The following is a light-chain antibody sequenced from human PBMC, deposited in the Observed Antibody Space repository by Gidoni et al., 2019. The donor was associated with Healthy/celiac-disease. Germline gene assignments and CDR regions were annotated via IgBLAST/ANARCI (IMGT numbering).Light chain of an antibody. Sequence: QSALTQPASVSGSPGQSITTSCTGTSSDVGGYNYVSWYQQHPGKAPKLMIYDVSNRPSGVSKRFSGSKSGNTASLTISGLQAEEEADYYCSSYTSSSAVFGGGTKLTVL. CDR2: DVS. CDR3: SSYTSSSAV. CDR1: SSDVGGYNY. V-gene: IGLV2-14*03. J-gene: IGLJ2*01.